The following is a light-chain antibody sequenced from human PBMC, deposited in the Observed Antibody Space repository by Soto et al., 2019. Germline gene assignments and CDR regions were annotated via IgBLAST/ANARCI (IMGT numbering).Light chain of an antibody. V-gene: IGKV3-20*01. CDR2: GAS. CDR3: QQHVVEPRT. Sequence: DIVLTQSPGTLSLSPGERATLSCRASQSVSNNYLAWYQQKPGQAPRLLIYGASTRATGIPDRFSGSGSGPDFTLTIARWGPEDFAVNYCQQHVVEPRTFGQGTKLEIK. CDR1: QSVSNNY. J-gene: IGKJ1*01.